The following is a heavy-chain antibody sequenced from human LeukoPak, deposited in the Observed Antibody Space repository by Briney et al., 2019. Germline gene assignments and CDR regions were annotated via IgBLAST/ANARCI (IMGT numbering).Heavy chain of an antibody. CDR3: ARHGSTSGCYRTHLDY. D-gene: IGHD6-19*01. V-gene: IGHV4-39*01. CDR2: IYYSGST. CDR1: GGSISSSSYY. J-gene: IGHJ4*02. Sequence: SETLSLTCTVSGGSISSSSYYWGCIRQPAGKGLEWIGSIYYSGSTYYNPSLKSRVTISVDTSKNEFSLKLSSVTAADTAVYYCARHGSTSGCYRTHLDYCGQGTLVTVSS.